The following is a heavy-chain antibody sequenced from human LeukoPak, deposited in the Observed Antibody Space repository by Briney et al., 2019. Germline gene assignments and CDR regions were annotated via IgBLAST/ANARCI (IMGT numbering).Heavy chain of an antibody. J-gene: IGHJ4*02. V-gene: IGHV3-21*01. D-gene: IGHD2-15*01. Sequence: GGSLRLSCAASGFTFSSYSMNWVRQAPGKGREWVSSINYSGTNMYYADSVKGRFTISRDNAKNSLFLQMNSLIPEDTSVYYCVTSGCSGATCYFYFDYWGQGNLVTVSS. CDR3: VTSGCSGATCYFYFDY. CDR1: GFTFSSYS. CDR2: INYSGTNM.